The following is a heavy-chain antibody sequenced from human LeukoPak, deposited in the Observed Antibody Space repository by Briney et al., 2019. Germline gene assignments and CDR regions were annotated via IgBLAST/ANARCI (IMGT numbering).Heavy chain of an antibody. Sequence: ASVKVSCKASGYTFTSYGISWVRQAPGQGLEWMGWISAYNGNTNYAQKLQGRVTMTTDTSTSTAYMELSRLRSDDTAVYYCARVIRQSSGYVLYYWGQGTLVTVSS. CDR3: ARVIRQSSGYVLYY. D-gene: IGHD5-12*01. V-gene: IGHV1-18*01. CDR1: GYTFTSYG. J-gene: IGHJ4*02. CDR2: ISAYNGNT.